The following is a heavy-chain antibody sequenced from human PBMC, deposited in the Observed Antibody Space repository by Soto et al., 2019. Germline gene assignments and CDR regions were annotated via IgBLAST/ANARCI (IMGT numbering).Heavy chain of an antibody. CDR3: AKERRYSFDAFDI. J-gene: IGHJ3*02. CDR1: GFTFNFFG. V-gene: IGHV3-30*18. CDR2: ITYDGREK. Sequence: QEQLVESGGGVVQAGRSLRLSCAASGFTFNFFGMHWVRQAPGKGLEWVAVITYDGREKYYADSVKGRLTMSRDNSKNMVYLEMSILRREDTSVYYCAKERRYSFDAFDIWGHGTMVTVSS. D-gene: IGHD5-12*01.